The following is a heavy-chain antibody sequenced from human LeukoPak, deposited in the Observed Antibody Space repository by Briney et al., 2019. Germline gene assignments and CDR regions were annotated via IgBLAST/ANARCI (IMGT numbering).Heavy chain of an antibody. V-gene: IGHV3-33*01. CDR1: GFTFSSYG. CDR3: ARRIAAAKHFDY. CDR2: IWYDGSNK. D-gene: IGHD6-13*01. J-gene: IGHJ4*02. Sequence: GGSLRLSCAASGFTFSSYGMHWFRQAPGKGLEWVAVIWYDGSNKYYADSVKGRFTISRDNSKNTLYLQMNSLRAEDTAVYYCARRIAAAKHFDYWGQGTLVTVSS.